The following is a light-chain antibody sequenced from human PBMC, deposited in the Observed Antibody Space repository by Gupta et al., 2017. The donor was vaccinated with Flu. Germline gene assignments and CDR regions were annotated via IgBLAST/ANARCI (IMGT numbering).Light chain of an antibody. V-gene: IGLV2-14*01. CDR2: EVS. J-gene: IGLJ2*01. CDR1: SSDVGGYNY. Sequence: SALTPPAPVSVSPGQSITISYTGTSSDVGGYNYVSWYQQHPGKAPKLMIYEVSNRPSGVSNRFSGSKSGNTASRTIAGLQAEDEADYYCSSYTSSSTLVVFGGGTKLTVL. CDR3: SSYTSSSTLVV.